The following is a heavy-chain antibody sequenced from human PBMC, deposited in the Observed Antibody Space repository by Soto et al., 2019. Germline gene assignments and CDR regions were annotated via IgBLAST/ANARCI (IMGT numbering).Heavy chain of an antibody. CDR3: AKGRLGFTIYYGAPFDY. CDR1: GFLFSSYA. V-gene: IGHV3-23*01. CDR2: ISSHGDTT. J-gene: IGHJ4*02. Sequence: PGGSLRLSCEASGFLFSSYAMNWVRQAPGKGLEWVSSISSHGDTTYYAESVRGRFTISRDNSKNTLFLQMNSLRAGDTAVYYCAKGRLGFTIYYGAPFDYWGQGTLVTVSS. D-gene: IGHD3-10*01.